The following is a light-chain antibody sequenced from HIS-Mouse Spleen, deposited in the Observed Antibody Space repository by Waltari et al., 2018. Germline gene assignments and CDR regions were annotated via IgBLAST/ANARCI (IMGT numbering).Light chain of an antibody. CDR2: DVS. Sequence: QAALTQPASVSGSPGQSITISCTGTSSDVGGYNYVSWYQQHPGKAPKLMIYDVSNRPSGVSNRVSGSKSGTTAYLTISGLQAEDEADYYCSSYTSSSTPVVVGGGTKLTVL. CDR3: SSYTSSSTPVV. V-gene: IGLV2-14*03. J-gene: IGLJ2*01. CDR1: SSDVGGYNY.